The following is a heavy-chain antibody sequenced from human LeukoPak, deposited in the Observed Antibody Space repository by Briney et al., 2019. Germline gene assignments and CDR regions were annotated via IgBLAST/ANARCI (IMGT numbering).Heavy chain of an antibody. Sequence: GGSLRLSCAASGFSFSTDGMHWVRQAPGKGLEWVSFIRYDSTKKYFADSVKGRFTISRDNSKNTLYLQMNSLRAEDTAVYYCAKDGYYDSSAYYYVRYFDLWGRGTLVTVTS. J-gene: IGHJ2*01. D-gene: IGHD3-22*01. CDR2: IRYDSTKK. CDR3: AKDGYYDSSAYYYVRYFDL. V-gene: IGHV3-30*02. CDR1: GFSFSTDG.